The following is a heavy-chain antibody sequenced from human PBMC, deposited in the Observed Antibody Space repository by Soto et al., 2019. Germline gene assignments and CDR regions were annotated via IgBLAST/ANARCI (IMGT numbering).Heavy chain of an antibody. CDR3: ARDRTNSRYYTNWIDP. V-gene: IGHV1-69*06. CDR2: IIPIFGTT. J-gene: IGHJ5*02. Sequence: GAPVKVSCKASGGTFGSDAITWVRQAPGQGLEWVGRIIPIFGTTNYAQNLQGRVTISADKSTLTSYMELHSLTSDDTALYYCARDRTNSRYYTNWIDPWGQGTQLTVS. D-gene: IGHD3-22*01. CDR1: GGTFGSDA.